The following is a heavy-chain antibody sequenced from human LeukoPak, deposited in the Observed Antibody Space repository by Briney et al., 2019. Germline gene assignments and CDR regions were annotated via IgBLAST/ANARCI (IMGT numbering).Heavy chain of an antibody. CDR1: GFTFSSYW. Sequence: PGGSLRLSCAASGFTFSSYWMSWVRQAPGKGLEWVANIKQDGSEKYYVDSVKGRFTISRDNAKNSLYLQMNSLRAEDTAVYYCAREYCSSTSCYVESDAFDIWGQGTMVTVSS. V-gene: IGHV3-7*01. CDR3: AREYCSSTSCYVESDAFDI. D-gene: IGHD2-2*01. CDR2: IKQDGSEK. J-gene: IGHJ3*02.